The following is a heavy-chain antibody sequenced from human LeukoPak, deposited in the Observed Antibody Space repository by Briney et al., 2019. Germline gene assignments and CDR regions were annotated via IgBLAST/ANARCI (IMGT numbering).Heavy chain of an antibody. CDR3: ARGFIVGYSSSWYWFDP. V-gene: IGHV4-30-4*08. D-gene: IGHD6-13*01. J-gene: IGHJ5*02. CDR2: IYYSGST. CDR1: GGSISSGDYY. Sequence: SETLSLTCTVSGGSISSGDYYWSWIRQPPGKGLEWIGYIYYSGSTYYNPSLKSRVTISVDTSKNQFSLKLSSVTAADTAVYYCARGFIVGYSSSWYWFDPWGQGTLVTVSS.